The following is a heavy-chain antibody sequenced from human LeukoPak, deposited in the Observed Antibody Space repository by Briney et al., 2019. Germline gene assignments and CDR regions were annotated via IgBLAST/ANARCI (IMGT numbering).Heavy chain of an antibody. CDR1: EFTFSNYW. V-gene: IGHV3-30-3*01. Sequence: PGGSLRLSCAASEFTFSNYWMSWVRQAPGKGLEWVAVISYDGSSKYYADSVKGRFTISRDNSKNTLYLQMNSLRAEDTAVYYCAREAHATVTPIGFDYWGQGTLVTVSS. D-gene: IGHD4-11*01. J-gene: IGHJ4*02. CDR2: ISYDGSSK. CDR3: AREAHATVTPIGFDY.